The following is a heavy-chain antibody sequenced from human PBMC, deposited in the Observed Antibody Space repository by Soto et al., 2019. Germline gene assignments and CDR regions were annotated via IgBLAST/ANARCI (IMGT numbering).Heavy chain of an antibody. CDR3: ARVSDYDFWSGYGREYYYYGMDV. D-gene: IGHD3-3*01. Sequence: SETLSLTCTVSGGSISSGGYYWSWIRQHPGKGLEWIGCIYYSGSTYYNPSLKSRVTISVDTSKNQFSLKLSSVTAADTAVYYCARVSDYDFWSGYGREYYYYGMDVWGQGTTVTVSS. CDR2: IYYSGST. CDR1: GGSISSGGYY. V-gene: IGHV4-31*03. J-gene: IGHJ6*02.